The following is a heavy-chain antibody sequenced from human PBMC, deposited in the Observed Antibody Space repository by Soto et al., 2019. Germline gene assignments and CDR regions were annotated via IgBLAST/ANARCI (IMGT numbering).Heavy chain of an antibody. D-gene: IGHD6-6*01. Sequence: QVQLVESGGGVVQPGRSLRLSCAASGFTFSSYAMHWVRQAPGKGLEWVAVISYDGSNKYYADSVKGRFTISRDNSMNTLYLQMNSLRTEDTAVYYCARDHAVAARPCGMDVWGQGTTVTVSS. J-gene: IGHJ6*02. CDR2: ISYDGSNK. CDR3: ARDHAVAARPCGMDV. CDR1: GFTFSSYA. V-gene: IGHV3-30-3*01.